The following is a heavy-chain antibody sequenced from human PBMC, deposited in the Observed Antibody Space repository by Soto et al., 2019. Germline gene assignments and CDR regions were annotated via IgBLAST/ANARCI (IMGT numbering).Heavy chain of an antibody. CDR3: SRGGAIDTAMATGYYYGMDV. D-gene: IGHD5-18*01. J-gene: IGHJ6*02. Sequence: QVQLQQWGAGLLKPSETLSLTCAVYGGSFSGYYWSWIRQPPGKGLEWIGEINHSGSTNYNPSLKSRVTISVDTSKNQFSLMLSSVTAADTAVYYCSRGGAIDTAMATGYYYGMDVWGQGTTVTVSS. CDR1: GGSFSGYY. CDR2: INHSGST. V-gene: IGHV4-34*01.